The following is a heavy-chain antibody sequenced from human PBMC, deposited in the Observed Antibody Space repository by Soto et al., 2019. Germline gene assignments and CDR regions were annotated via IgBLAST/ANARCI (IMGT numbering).Heavy chain of an antibody. V-gene: IGHV4-61*08. CDR2: IYYSGST. Sequence: SWTLSLTCTVSSGSISSGGYYCSWIRQHPGKGLEWIGYIYYSGSTNYNPSLKSRVTISVDTSKNQFSLKLSSVTAADTAVYYCARHGHPTYYDILTGYEIVNWFDPWGQGTLVTVS. CDR1: SGSISSGGYY. J-gene: IGHJ5*02. CDR3: ARHGHPTYYDILTGYEIVNWFDP. D-gene: IGHD3-9*01.